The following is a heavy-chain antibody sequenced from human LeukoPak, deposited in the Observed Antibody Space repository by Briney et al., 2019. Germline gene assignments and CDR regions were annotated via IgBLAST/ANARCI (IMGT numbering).Heavy chain of an antibody. V-gene: IGHV4-30-2*01. Sequence: SETLSLTCAVSGGSITSGGYSWSWIRQPPGKGLEWIGFIYHSGSTSYNPSLKSRVTISVDRSNNQFSLRLTSVTAADTAVYYCAREGLTTENGFDIWGQGTMVTVSS. D-gene: IGHD4-17*01. CDR2: IYHSGST. CDR3: AREGLTTENGFDI. J-gene: IGHJ3*02. CDR1: GGSITSGGYS.